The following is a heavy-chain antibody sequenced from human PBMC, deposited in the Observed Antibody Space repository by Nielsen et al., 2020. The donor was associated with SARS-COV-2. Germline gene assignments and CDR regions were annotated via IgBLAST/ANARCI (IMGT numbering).Heavy chain of an antibody. J-gene: IGHJ6*02. CDR1: GFTLKPYG. V-gene: IGHV3-30*03. D-gene: IGHD3-10*01. CDR3: AALGEMLLVLSYGMDV. CDR2: ISYDGRAK. Sequence: GGSLRLSCVAFGFTLKPYGMHWVRQAPGKGLEWVALISYDGRAKYYADSVKGRFTMSRDNSKNTLFLQMDSLRPEDTAVYYCAALGEMLLVLSYGMDVWGQGTTVSVSS.